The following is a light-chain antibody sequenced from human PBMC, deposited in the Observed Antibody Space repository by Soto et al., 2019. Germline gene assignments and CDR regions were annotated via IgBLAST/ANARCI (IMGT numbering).Light chain of an antibody. CDR2: AAS. V-gene: IGKV1-12*01. CDR1: QGVSSW. CDR3: QQANNFPIT. J-gene: IGKJ5*01. Sequence: DIQLTQSPSSVSASVGDRVTITCRASQGVSSWLAWYQQRPGKAPKLLISAASTLQGGVPSRFSGSGSVTDFTLTISSLQPEDFATYYCQQANNFPITFGQGTRLDIK.